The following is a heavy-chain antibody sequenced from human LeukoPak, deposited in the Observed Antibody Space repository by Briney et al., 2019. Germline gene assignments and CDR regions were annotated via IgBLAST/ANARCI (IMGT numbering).Heavy chain of an antibody. D-gene: IGHD6-13*01. J-gene: IGHJ4*02. Sequence: GGSLRLSCAASGFTFSTYGMHWVRQAPGKGLEWVAFIRYDGTNKYYADSVKGRFTISRDNSKNTLYLQMNSLRAEDTAVYYCAKDCQPYSSSCPDYWGQGTLVTVSS. CDR1: GFTFSTYG. CDR3: AKDCQPYSSSCPDY. CDR2: IRYDGTNK. V-gene: IGHV3-30*02.